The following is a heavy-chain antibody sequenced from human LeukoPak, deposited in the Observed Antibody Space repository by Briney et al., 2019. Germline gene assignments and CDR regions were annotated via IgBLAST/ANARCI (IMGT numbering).Heavy chain of an antibody. CDR3: ARGLYSRSSYTKGY. Sequence: HRGGSLRLSCAASGFTFSSYWMHWVRQVPGKGLVWVSRIDSDGSRTTYADPVKGRFTISRDNAKNTQYLQMNSLRAEDTAVYYCARGLYSRSSYTKGYWGQGTLVTVSS. CDR2: IDSDGSRT. D-gene: IGHD1-26*01. J-gene: IGHJ4*02. CDR1: GFTFSSYW. V-gene: IGHV3-74*01.